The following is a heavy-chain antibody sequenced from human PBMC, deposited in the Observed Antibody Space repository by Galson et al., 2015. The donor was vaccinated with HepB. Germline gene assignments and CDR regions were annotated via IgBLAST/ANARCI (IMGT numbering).Heavy chain of an antibody. V-gene: IGHV3-48*01. J-gene: IGHJ4*02. Sequence: SLRLSCAASGFTFSSYSMNWVRQAPGKGLEWVSYISSSSSTIYYADSVKGRFTISRDNAKNSLYLQMNSLRAEDTAVYYCARGYCGGDCYIDYWGQGTLVTVSS. CDR2: ISSSSSTI. CDR3: ARGYCGGDCYIDY. CDR1: GFTFSSYS. D-gene: IGHD2-21*02.